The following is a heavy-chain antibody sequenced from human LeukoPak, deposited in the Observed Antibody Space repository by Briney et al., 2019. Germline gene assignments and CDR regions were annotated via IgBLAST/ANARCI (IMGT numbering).Heavy chain of an antibody. CDR1: GFTFSSYG. D-gene: IGHD3-22*01. CDR3: AKDPYDSSGHDQGAY. Sequence: GGSLRLSCAASGFTFSSYGMHWVRQAPGKGLEWVAVISYDGSNKYYADSVKGRFTISRDNSKNTVYLQMNSLRADDTAVYYCAKDPYDSSGHDQGAYWGLGTLVTVSS. CDR2: ISYDGSNK. J-gene: IGHJ4*02. V-gene: IGHV3-30*18.